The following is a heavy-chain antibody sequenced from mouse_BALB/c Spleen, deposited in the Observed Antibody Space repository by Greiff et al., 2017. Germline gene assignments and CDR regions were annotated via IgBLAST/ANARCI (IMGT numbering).Heavy chain of an antibody. J-gene: IGHJ2*01. CDR3: TRSPYGYGVDY. CDR2: IYPSDSYT. V-gene: IGHV1-69*02. Sequence: QVQLQQPGAELVRPGASVKLSCKASGYTFTSYWINWVKQRPGQGLEWIGNIYPSDSYTNYNQKFKDKATLTVDKSSSTAYMQLSSPTSEDSAVYYCTRSPYGYGVDYWGQGTTLTVSS. D-gene: IGHD2-2*01. CDR1: GYTFTSYW.